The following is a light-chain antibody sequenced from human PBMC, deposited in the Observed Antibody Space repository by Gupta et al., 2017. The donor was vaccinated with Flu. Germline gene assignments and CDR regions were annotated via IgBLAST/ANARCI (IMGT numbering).Light chain of an antibody. CDR3: QQRDSTLWT. V-gene: IGKV1-39*01. CDR2: AAS. Sequence: DIQMTQSPSSLSASVGDRVAITCRASQSISTYLNWYQQKPGKAPKLLIYAASSVQSGVPSRFSGSGSGTDFTLTISRLQGEDYATYHCQQRDSTLWTFGQGTKVEIK. J-gene: IGKJ1*01. CDR1: QSISTY.